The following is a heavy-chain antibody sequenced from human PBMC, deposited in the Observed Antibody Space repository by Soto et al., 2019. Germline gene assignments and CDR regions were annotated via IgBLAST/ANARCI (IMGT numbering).Heavy chain of an antibody. J-gene: IGHJ5*01. CDR3: GRVVEGATRHTDFDS. D-gene: IGHD2-21*01. Sequence: QVHLQESGPGLVKPSETLSLTCAVSGVSIHNSHSFWGWSRQTHGKGLEFIANVTCSGGAHYSPSFKSRVTISVDTATYLVSLRMSSVTAADTAVYFCGRVVEGATRHTDFDSWGQGTLVTVSS. CDR1: GVSIHNSHSF. V-gene: IGHV4-39*01. CDR2: VTCSGGA.